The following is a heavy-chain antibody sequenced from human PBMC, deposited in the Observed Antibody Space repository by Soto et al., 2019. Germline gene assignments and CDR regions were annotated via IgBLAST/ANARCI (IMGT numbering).Heavy chain of an antibody. D-gene: IGHD6-6*01. CDR3: ARQYPSSSRHFDH. CDR2: ISAGSSNI. CDR1: GFTFRTYY. V-gene: IGHV3-21*01. J-gene: IGHJ4*02. Sequence: GGSLRLACAASGFTFRTYYMIWVRQAPGKGLEWVSSISAGSSNIYYAPSVKGRFTISRDNAKNLVYLQINSLRAEDTAVYYCARQYPSSSRHFDHWGQGTRVTVSS.